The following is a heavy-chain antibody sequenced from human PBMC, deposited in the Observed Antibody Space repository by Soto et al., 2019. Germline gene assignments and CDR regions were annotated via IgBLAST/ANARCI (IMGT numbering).Heavy chain of an antibody. CDR2: INSDGSST. Sequence: EVQLVESGVGLVQPGGSLRVSCAASGFTFSSYWMHWVRQAPGKGLVWVSRINSDGSSTSYADSVKGRFTISRDNAKNTLYLQMNSLRAEDTAIYYCARRGAVAGLHYWGQGTLVTVSS. J-gene: IGHJ4*02. CDR3: ARRGAVAGLHY. D-gene: IGHD6-19*01. CDR1: GFTFSSYW. V-gene: IGHV3-74*01.